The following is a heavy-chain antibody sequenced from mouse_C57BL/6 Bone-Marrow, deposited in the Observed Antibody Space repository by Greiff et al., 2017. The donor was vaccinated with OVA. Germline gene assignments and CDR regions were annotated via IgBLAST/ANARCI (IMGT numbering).Heavy chain of an antibody. Sequence: QVQLKQSGAELARPGASVKLSCKASGYTFTSYGISWVKQRTGQGLEWIGEIYPRSGNTYYNEKFKGKATLTADKSSSTAYMELRSLTSEDSAVYFCAKFITPNWGQGTTLTVSS. D-gene: IGHD1-1*01. J-gene: IGHJ2*01. CDR1: GYTFTSYG. V-gene: IGHV1-81*01. CDR2: IYPRSGNT. CDR3: AKFITPN.